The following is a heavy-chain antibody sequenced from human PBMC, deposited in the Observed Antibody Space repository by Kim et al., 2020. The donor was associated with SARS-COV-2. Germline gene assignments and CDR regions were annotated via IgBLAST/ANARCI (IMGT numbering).Heavy chain of an antibody. J-gene: IGHJ4*02. CDR2: INAGNGNT. Sequence: ASVKVSCKASGYTFTSYAMHWVRQAPGQRLEWMGWINAGNGNTKYSQKFQGRVTITRDTSASTAYMELSSLRSEDTAVYYCAREGYCSSTSCYPVDYWGQGTLVTVSS. CDR3: AREGYCSSTSCYPVDY. V-gene: IGHV1-3*01. D-gene: IGHD2-2*01. CDR1: GYTFTSYA.